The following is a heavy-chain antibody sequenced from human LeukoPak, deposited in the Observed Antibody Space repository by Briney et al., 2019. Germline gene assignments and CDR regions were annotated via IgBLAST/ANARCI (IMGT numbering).Heavy chain of an antibody. V-gene: IGHV4-38-2*02. CDR3: ARDAWFGAGRTFAY. Sequence: PSETLSLTCTVPGYSISTSYYWGWIRQPPGKGLEWIGSIYHSGNTYYNPSLKSRVTISVDTSKNQFSLKLNSVTAADTAVYYCARDAWFGAGRTFAYWGQGTLVTVSS. CDR2: IYHSGNT. D-gene: IGHD3-10*01. J-gene: IGHJ4*02. CDR1: GYSISTSYY.